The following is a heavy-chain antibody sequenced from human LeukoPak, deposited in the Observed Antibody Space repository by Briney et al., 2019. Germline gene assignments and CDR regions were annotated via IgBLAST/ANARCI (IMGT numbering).Heavy chain of an antibody. CDR3: ATAVLYGGNDFDY. J-gene: IGHJ4*02. Sequence: GVSVKVSCKASGYTFTGYYMHWVRQAPGQGLEWMGWINPNSGVTKFAQRFQGRVTMTRDTSTSTAYLDLSSLRSDDTAVYYCATAVLYGGNDFDYWGQGTLVTVSS. D-gene: IGHD5-12*01. CDR2: INPNSGVT. V-gene: IGHV1-2*02. CDR1: GYTFTGYY.